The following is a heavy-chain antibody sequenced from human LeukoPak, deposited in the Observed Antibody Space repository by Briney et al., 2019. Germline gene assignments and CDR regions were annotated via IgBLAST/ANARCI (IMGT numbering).Heavy chain of an antibody. Sequence: SETLSLTCTVSGGYISSYYWSWIRQPPGKGLEWIGYIFNSGGTNYNPSLKSRVTISVDTSKNQFSLKLSSVTAADTAVYFCALGDCSSTSCYVFDYWGQGTLVTVSS. CDR1: GGYISSYY. D-gene: IGHD2-2*01. CDR2: IFNSGGT. CDR3: ALGDCSSTSCYVFDY. J-gene: IGHJ4*02. V-gene: IGHV4-59*01.